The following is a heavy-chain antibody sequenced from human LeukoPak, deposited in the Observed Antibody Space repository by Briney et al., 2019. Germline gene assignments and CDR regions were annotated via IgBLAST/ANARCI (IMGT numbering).Heavy chain of an antibody. CDR1: GFTFSSYV. J-gene: IGHJ4*02. Sequence: GGSLRLSCAASGFTFSSYVMSWVRQTPGKGLEWVSAISGSGDDTYYADSVKDRFTISRDNSKNTLYLQMNSLRAEDTAVYYCAKSKGEHLGYSSGWYYFDYWGQGTLVTVSS. CDR3: AKSKGEHLGYSSGWYYFDY. V-gene: IGHV3-23*01. CDR2: ISGSGDDT. D-gene: IGHD6-19*01.